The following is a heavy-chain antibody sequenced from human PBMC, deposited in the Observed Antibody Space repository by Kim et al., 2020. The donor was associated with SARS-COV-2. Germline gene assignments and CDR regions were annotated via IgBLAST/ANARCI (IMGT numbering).Heavy chain of an antibody. CDR2: ISGDGGST. D-gene: IGHD2-8*01. CDR3: AKERMVYAMVGIDV. Sequence: GGSLRPSCAASGFTFDDYAMHWVRQAPGKGLEWVSLISGDGGSTYYADSVKGRFTISRDNSKNSLYLQMNSLRTEDTALYYCAKERMVYAMVGIDVWGQGTTVTVSS. J-gene: IGHJ6*02. V-gene: IGHV3-43*02. CDR1: GFTFDDYA.